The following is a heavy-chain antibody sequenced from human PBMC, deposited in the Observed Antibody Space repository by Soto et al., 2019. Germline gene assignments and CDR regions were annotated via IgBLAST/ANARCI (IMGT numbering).Heavy chain of an antibody. Sequence: GGSLRLSCAAPGFTFSSYGMHWVRQAPGKGLEWVAVISYDGSNKYYADSVKGRFTISRDNSKNTLYLQMNSLRAEDTAVYYCAKDLVVVAATSFDYWGQGTLVTVSS. J-gene: IGHJ4*02. CDR2: ISYDGSNK. D-gene: IGHD2-15*01. V-gene: IGHV3-30*18. CDR1: GFTFSSYG. CDR3: AKDLVVVAATSFDY.